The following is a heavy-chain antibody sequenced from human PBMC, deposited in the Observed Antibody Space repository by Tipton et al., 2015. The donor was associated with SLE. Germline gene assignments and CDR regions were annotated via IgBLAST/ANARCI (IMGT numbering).Heavy chain of an antibody. D-gene: IGHD3-3*01. Sequence: GLVKPSETLSLTCTVSGGSISSYYWSRIRQPPGKGLEWIGYIYYSGSTNYNPSLKSRVTISVDTSKNQFSLKLSSVTAADTAVYYSARDWGYDFWSGYSQGAFDIWGQGTMVTVSS. CDR3: ARDWGYDFWSGYSQGAFDI. J-gene: IGHJ3*02. CDR1: GGSISSYY. V-gene: IGHV4-59*01. CDR2: IYYSGST.